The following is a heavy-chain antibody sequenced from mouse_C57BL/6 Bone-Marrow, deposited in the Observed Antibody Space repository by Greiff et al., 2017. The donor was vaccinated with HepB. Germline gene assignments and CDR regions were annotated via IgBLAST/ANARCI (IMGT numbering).Heavy chain of an antibody. CDR2: IRNKANGYTT. D-gene: IGHD1-1*01. Sequence: EVQRVESGGGLVQPGGSLSLSCAASGFTFTDYYMSWVRQPPGKALEWLGFIRNKANGYTTEYSASVKGRFTISRDNSQSILYRQMNALRAEDSATYYCARYIAVAYFDYWGQGTTLTVSS. V-gene: IGHV7-3*01. CDR1: GFTFTDYY. J-gene: IGHJ2*01. CDR3: ARYIAVAYFDY.